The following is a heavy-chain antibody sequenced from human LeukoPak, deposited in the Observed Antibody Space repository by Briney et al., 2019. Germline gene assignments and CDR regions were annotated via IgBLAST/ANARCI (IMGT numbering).Heavy chain of an antibody. J-gene: IGHJ3*02. CDR2: IYTSGST. D-gene: IGHD3-10*01. Sequence: KPSETLSLTCTVSGGSISSHYWSWIRQPAGKGLEWIGRIYTSGSTNYNPSLKSRVTMSVDTSKNQFSLKLSSVTAADTAVYYCARGPHYGSGSTGAFDIWGQGTMVTVSS. CDR1: GGSISSHY. CDR3: ARGPHYGSGSTGAFDI. V-gene: IGHV4-4*07.